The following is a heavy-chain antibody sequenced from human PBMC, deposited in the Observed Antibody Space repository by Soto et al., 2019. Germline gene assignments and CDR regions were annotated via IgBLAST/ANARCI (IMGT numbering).Heavy chain of an antibody. CDR2: ISSRNSYI. CDR1: GFTFSTYS. Sequence: EVQLVESGGGLVKPGGSLRLSCAASGFTFSTYSMNWVRQAPGKGLEWVSSISSRNSYIYYADSVKGRFTISRDNAENSVYLQMNSLRAEDTAVYYCARVADNSDRCLPYDDSFHIWVPGTMVTVSS. V-gene: IGHV3-21*01. J-gene: IGHJ3*02. D-gene: IGHD3-16*01. CDR3: ARVADNSDRCLPYDDSFHI.